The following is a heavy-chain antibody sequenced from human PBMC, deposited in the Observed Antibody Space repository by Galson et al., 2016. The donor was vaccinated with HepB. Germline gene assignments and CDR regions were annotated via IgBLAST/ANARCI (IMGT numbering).Heavy chain of an antibody. V-gene: IGHV3-30*04. J-gene: IGHJ6*02. CDR1: GFTFNTYA. D-gene: IGHD2-15*01. Sequence: SLRLTCAASGFTFNTYAMHWVRQAPGKGLEWVALISYDGTDKYYADSVKGRFTISIDNSNNTMYVQMNSLRADDTAVYYCVRDKSSWNLGKFYYYGLDVWGHGTRVTVSS. CDR3: VRDKSSWNLGKFYYYGLDV. CDR2: ISYDGTDK.